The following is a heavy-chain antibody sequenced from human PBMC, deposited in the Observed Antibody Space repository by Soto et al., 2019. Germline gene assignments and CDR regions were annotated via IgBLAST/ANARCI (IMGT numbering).Heavy chain of an antibody. CDR2: TYYRSKWYN. CDR3: ARDKAEGDISVSPPPSDAFYS. Sequence: SQTLSLTCAISGDSVSSNSAAWNWIRQSPSRGLEWLGRTYYRSKWYNDYAVSVKSRITINPDTSKNQFSLQLNSVTPEDTAVYYCARDKAEGDISVSPPPSDAFYSWGQGTMVPVSS. V-gene: IGHV6-1*01. D-gene: IGHD5-12*01. J-gene: IGHJ3*02. CDR1: GDSVSSNSAA.